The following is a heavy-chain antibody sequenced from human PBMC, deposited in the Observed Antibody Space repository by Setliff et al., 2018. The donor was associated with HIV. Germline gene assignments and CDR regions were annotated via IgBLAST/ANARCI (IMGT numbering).Heavy chain of an antibody. D-gene: IGHD4-4*01. CDR2: IYYSGIT. V-gene: IGHV4-31*03. Sequence: SETLSLTCTVSGGSISSGAYYWTWIRQHPGKGPEWIGYIYYSGITHYNPSLKSRVTISGDTTKDQFSLKLTSVTAADTAVYYCARGGRSTVATWAWFDPWGQGTLVTVSS. CDR1: GGSISSGAYY. J-gene: IGHJ5*02. CDR3: ARGGRSTVATWAWFDP.